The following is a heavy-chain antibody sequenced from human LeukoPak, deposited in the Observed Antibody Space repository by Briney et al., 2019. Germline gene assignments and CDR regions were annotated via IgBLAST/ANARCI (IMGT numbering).Heavy chain of an antibody. D-gene: IGHD3-10*01. CDR2: ISAYNGNT. Sequence: GASVKVSCKASGYTFTSYGISWVRQAPGQGLEWMGWISAYNGNTNYAQKLQGRVTMTTDTSTSTAYMELRSLRSDDTAVYYCARVSGDTYTMVRGVIPEPYYYYYYYMDVWGKGTTVTISS. CDR1: GYTFTSYG. CDR3: ARVSGDTYTMVRGVIPEPYYYYYYYMDV. V-gene: IGHV1-18*01. J-gene: IGHJ6*03.